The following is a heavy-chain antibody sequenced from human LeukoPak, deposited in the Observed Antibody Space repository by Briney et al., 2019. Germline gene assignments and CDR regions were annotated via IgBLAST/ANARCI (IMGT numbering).Heavy chain of an antibody. CDR1: GFTFNGYG. CDR2: IKWDGGGN. V-gene: IGHV3-43D*03. D-gene: IGHD1-1*01. J-gene: IGHJ4*02. CDR3: AKHIRNWIVGQSASFHY. Sequence: GGSLRLSCAASGFTFNGYGMNWVRQAPGKGLEWVANIKWDGGGNDYADSVKGRFTIARDNSKNCVYMQMNSLRPEDSDVYECAKHIRNWIVGQSASFHYWGQGTLVTVSS.